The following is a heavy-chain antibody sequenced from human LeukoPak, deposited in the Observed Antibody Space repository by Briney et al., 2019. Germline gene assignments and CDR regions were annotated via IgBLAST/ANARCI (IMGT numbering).Heavy chain of an antibody. D-gene: IGHD6-13*01. Sequence: TGGSQRLSCAASGFTFSSYAMSWVRQAPGKGREWGSAISGSGGTTYCADSVKGRFTISRDNSKNTLYLQMNSLRAEDTAVYYCAKSKEIAAAGELLDYWGQGTLVTVSS. V-gene: IGHV3-23*01. CDR3: AKSKEIAAAGELLDY. CDR1: GFTFSSYA. CDR2: ISGSGGTT. J-gene: IGHJ4*02.